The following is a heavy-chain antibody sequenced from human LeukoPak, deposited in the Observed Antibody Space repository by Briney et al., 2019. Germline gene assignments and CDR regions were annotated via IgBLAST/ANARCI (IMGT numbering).Heavy chain of an antibody. CDR2: IRRGANSYTT. V-gene: IGHV3-72*01. D-gene: IGHD3-16*01. Sequence: GGSLRLSCAASGFTFSDYIMDWVRQAPGKGLEWIGRIRRGANSYTTEYAASVKGRFTISRDDSKNSLYLHMNSLKTEDTAVYHCSRDGGEGGNSAFDIWGQGTMVTVSS. J-gene: IGHJ3*02. CDR1: GFTFSDYI. CDR3: SRDGGEGGNSAFDI.